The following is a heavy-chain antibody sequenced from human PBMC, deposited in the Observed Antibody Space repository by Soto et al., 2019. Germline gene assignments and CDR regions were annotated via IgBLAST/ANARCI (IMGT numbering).Heavy chain of an antibody. J-gene: IGHJ6*02. D-gene: IGHD2-2*02. Sequence: QVQLVQSGAEVKKPGSSVKVSCKASGGTFSSYAISWVRQAPGQGLEWMGGIIPIFGTANYAQKFQGRVTITADESTSPAYMELSSLRSEDTAVYYCARPYCSSTSCYRYYYGMDVWGQGTTVTVSS. CDR1: GGTFSSYA. CDR3: ARPYCSSTSCYRYYYGMDV. CDR2: IIPIFGTA. V-gene: IGHV1-69*01.